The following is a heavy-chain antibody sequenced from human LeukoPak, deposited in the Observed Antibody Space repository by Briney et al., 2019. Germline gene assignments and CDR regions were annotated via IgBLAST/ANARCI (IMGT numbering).Heavy chain of an antibody. D-gene: IGHD3-22*01. CDR2: IGTAGDT. Sequence: GGSLRLSCAASGFTFSSYDMHWVRQATGKGLEWVSAIGTAGDTYYPGSVKGRFTISRENAKNSLHLQMNSLRAGDTAVYYCARTSDTSGRLYWYFDLWGRGTLVTVSS. J-gene: IGHJ2*01. CDR3: ARTSDTSGRLYWYFDL. V-gene: IGHV3-13*01. CDR1: GFTFSSYD.